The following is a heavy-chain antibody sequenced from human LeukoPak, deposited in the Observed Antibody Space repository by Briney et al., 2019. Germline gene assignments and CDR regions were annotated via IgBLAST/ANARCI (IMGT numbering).Heavy chain of an antibody. J-gene: IGHJ4*02. CDR1: GGSFSGYY. CDR2: IKHSGSS. V-gene: IGHV4-34*01. CDR3: ARGGWSGSYYRRVGGTFDY. Sequence: PSGTRSLTCSVYGGSFSGYYWCFIRQPPGKCLEWSGEIKHSGSSSYNQYRNSRVTISVDTSKNQFSLKLSSVTAADTAVYYCARGGWSGSYYRRVGGTFDYWGQGTLVTVSS. D-gene: IGHD1-26*01.